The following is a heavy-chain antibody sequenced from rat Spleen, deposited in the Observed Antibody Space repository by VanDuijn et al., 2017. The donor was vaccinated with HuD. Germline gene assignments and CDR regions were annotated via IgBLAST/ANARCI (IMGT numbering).Heavy chain of an antibody. CDR2: ISYDGGST. CDR1: GFTFSDYA. CDR3: ARHGLGAWYFDY. J-gene: IGHJ2*01. D-gene: IGHD5-1*01. Sequence: EVQLVESGGGLVQPGRSLKLSCVASGFTFSDYAMAWVRQAPTKGLEWVASISYDGGSTYYRDSVKGRFTLSRENSKSTLYLQMNSLRSEDTATYYCARHGLGAWYFDYWGQGVMVTVSS. V-gene: IGHV5-22*01.